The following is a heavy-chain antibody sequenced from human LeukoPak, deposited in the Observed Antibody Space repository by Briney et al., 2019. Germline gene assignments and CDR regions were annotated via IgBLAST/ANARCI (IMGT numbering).Heavy chain of an antibody. V-gene: IGHV3-21*01. Sequence: GRSLRLSCAASGFTFSSYSMNWVRQAPGKGLEWVSSISSSSSYIYYADSVKGRFTISRDNAKNSLYLQMNSLRAEDTAVYYCARDQSGTGQDWFDPWGQGTLVTVSS. CDR2: ISSSSSYI. CDR3: ARDQSGTGQDWFDP. J-gene: IGHJ5*02. CDR1: GFTFSSYS. D-gene: IGHD1-1*01.